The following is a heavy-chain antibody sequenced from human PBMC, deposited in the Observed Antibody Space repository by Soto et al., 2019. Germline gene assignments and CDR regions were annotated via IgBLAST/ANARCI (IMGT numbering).Heavy chain of an antibody. CDR2: ISSSSSTI. Sequence: GGSLRLSCAASGFTFSSYSMNWVRQAPGKGLEWVSYISSSSSTIYYADSVKGRFTISRDNAKNSLYLQMNSLRAEDTAVYYCARVQSLSGYCSGGSCYSRGYYYYYYMDVWGKGTTVTVSS. D-gene: IGHD2-15*01. CDR3: ARVQSLSGYCSGGSCYSRGYYYYYYMDV. J-gene: IGHJ6*03. CDR1: GFTFSSYS. V-gene: IGHV3-48*01.